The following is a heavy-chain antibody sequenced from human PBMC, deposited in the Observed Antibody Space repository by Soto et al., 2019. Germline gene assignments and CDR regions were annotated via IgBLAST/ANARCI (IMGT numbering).Heavy chain of an antibody. CDR1: GGSVRSSTYY. CDR2: IYYSGST. D-gene: IGHD6-13*01. CDR3: TRHEGGAAADRTIDY. J-gene: IGHJ4*02. Sequence: SETLSLTCTVSGGSVRSSTYYWGWIRQSPGKGLEWIGSIYYSGSTHNNPSLKSRVTMSVDTYTNQFSLKLMSVTAADTAIYYCTRHEGGAAADRTIDYWGQGTLVTVSS. V-gene: IGHV4-39*01.